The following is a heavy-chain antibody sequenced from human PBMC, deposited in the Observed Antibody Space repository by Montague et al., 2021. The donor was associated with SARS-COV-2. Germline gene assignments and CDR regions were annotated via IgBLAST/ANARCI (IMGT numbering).Heavy chain of an antibody. V-gene: IGHV3-7*01. J-gene: IGHJ6*02. CDR2: IKPDESEK. D-gene: IGHD4-23*01. CDR3: AKNGGAHGFDV. Sequence: SLRLSCAASGFTFSNIWMSWVRQAPGKGLEWVANIKPDESEKSYVDSVKGRFSISRDNAKNSLYLQMDNLRAEDTAIYYCAKNGGAHGFDVWGQGTSVSVSS. CDR1: GFTFSNIW.